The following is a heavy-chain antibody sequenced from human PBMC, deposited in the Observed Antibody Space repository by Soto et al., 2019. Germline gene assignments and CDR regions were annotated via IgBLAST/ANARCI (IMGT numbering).Heavy chain of an antibody. CDR2: IYYSGST. CDR3: ARRSVLRFLEWSDYGMDV. V-gene: IGHV4-39*01. Sequence: XATLSLTCTVSGGSISRSSYYWGWVRQPPGKGLEWIGSIYYSGSTYYNPSLKSRVTISVDTSKNQFSLKLSSVTAADTAVYYCARRSVLRFLEWSDYGMDVWGQGTTVTVSS. J-gene: IGHJ6*02. CDR1: GGSISRSSYY. D-gene: IGHD3-3*01.